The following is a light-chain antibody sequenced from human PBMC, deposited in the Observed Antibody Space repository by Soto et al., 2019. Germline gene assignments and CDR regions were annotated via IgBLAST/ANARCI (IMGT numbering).Light chain of an antibody. CDR3: ATWDNILAVGV. CDR2: DDY. CDR1: NSNIGCNF. J-gene: IGLJ2*01. V-gene: IGLV1-51*01. Sequence: QSVLTQPPSVSAAPGQKVTISCSGSNSNIGCNFVSWYQHLPGTAPKLLIYDDYQRPSDIPDRFSASRSGTSATLVITGLQTGDEADYYCATWDNILAVGVVGGGTKLTVL.